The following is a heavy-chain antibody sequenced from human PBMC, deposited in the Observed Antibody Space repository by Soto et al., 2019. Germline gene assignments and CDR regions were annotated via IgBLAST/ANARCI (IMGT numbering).Heavy chain of an antibody. CDR1: GGSISSSSYY. J-gene: IGHJ4*02. V-gene: IGHV4-39*01. D-gene: IGHD4-17*01. CDR2: ISYSGST. CDR3: ASLYGDYVSY. Sequence: QLQLQESGPGLVKPSETLSLTCTVSGGSISSSSYYWGWIRQPPGKGLEWIGSISYSGSTSYNPSLKSRVTISVDTSKNQFSLKLSSVTAADTAVYYCASLYGDYVSYWGQGTLVTVSS.